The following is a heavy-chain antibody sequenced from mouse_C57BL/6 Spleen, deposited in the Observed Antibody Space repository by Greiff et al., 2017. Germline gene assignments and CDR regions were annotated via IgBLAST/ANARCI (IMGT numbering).Heavy chain of an antibody. CDR1: GYAFSSSW. CDR2: IYPGDGDT. CDR3: ARWGATYYFDY. Sequence: VKLMESGPELVKPGASVKISCKASGYAFSSSWMNWVKQRPGKGLEWIGRIYPGDGDTNYNGKFKGKATLTADKATSTAYMQLSSLTSEDSAVDFCARWGATYYFDYWGQGTTLTVSS. J-gene: IGHJ2*01. V-gene: IGHV1-82*01.